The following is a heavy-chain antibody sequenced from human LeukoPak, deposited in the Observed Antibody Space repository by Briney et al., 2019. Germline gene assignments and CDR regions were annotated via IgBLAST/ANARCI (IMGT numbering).Heavy chain of an antibody. CDR1: GYTFTSYY. CDR3: ARDRPYCGGDCYSGNYYYYMDV. CDR2: INPSGGST. J-gene: IGHJ6*03. V-gene: IGHV1-46*01. Sequence: ASVKVSCKASGYTFTSYYMHWVRQAPGQGLEWMGIINPSGGSTSYAQKFQGRVTMTRDMSTSTVYMELSSLRSEDTAVYYCARDRPYCGGDCYSGNYYYYMDVWGKGTTVTVSS. D-gene: IGHD2-21*02.